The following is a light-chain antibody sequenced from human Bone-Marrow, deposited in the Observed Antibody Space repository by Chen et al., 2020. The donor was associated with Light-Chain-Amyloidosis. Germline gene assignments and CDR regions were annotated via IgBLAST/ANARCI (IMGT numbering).Light chain of an antibody. V-gene: IGKV1-9*01. CDR3: QQLNSYPSS. CDR1: QGISSY. J-gene: IGKJ2*04. CDR2: AAS. Sequence: DIQLTQSPSFLSASVGDRVTITCRASQGISSYLAWYQQKPGKAPKLLIHAASTLQRGVPSRFSGSGSGTEFTLTISSLQPEDFATYYCQQLNSYPSSFGQGTKLEIK.